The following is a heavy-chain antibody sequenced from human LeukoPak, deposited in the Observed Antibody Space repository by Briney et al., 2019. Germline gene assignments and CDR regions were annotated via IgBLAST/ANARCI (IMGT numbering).Heavy chain of an antibody. J-gene: IGHJ4*02. Sequence: RPSETLSLTCTVSGVSISSGDYYWSWIRQPPGKGLEWIGYIYYSGSTYYNPSLKSRVTISVDTSKNQFSLKLSSVTAADTAVYYCARAEEQLNFDYWGQGTLVTVSS. V-gene: IGHV4-30-4*01. CDR3: ARAEEQLNFDY. CDR1: GVSISSGDYY. D-gene: IGHD6-6*01. CDR2: IYYSGST.